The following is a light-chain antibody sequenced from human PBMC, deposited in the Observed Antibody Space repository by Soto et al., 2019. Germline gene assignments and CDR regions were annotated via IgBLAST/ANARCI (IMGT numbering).Light chain of an antibody. CDR1: QSVSSSY. Sequence: EIVLTQSPGTLSLSPGERATLSCRASQSVSSSYLAWYQQKPGQAPRLLIYGASSRATGIPDRLSGSGSGTDFTLTISRPEPEDFAVYYCQQYGSSPSFTVGPGTKVDIK. CDR3: QQYGSSPSFT. V-gene: IGKV3-20*01. J-gene: IGKJ3*01. CDR2: GAS.